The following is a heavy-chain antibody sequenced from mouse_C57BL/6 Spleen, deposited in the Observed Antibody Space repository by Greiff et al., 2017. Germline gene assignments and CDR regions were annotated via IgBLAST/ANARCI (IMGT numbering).Heavy chain of an antibody. D-gene: IGHD1-1*01. V-gene: IGHV1-81*01. Sequence: QVQLQQSGAELARPGASVKLSCKASGYTFTSYGISWVKQRTGQGLEWIGEIYPRSGKTYYNEKFKGKATLTADKSSSTAYMELRSLTSEDSAVYFCARWGYYYGSSYYAMDYWGQGTSVTVSS. J-gene: IGHJ4*01. CDR3: ARWGYYYGSSYYAMDY. CDR1: GYTFTSYG. CDR2: IYPRSGKT.